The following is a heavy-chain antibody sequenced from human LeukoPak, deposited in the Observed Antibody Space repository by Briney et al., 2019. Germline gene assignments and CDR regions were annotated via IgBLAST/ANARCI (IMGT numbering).Heavy chain of an antibody. D-gene: IGHD5-24*01. CDR3: ARDPVEMATSDAFDI. J-gene: IGHJ3*02. Sequence: SETLSLTCTVSGYSISSGYYWGWTRQPPGKGLEWIGSIYHSGSTYYNPSLKSRVTISVDTSKNQFSLKLSSVTAADTAVYYCARDPVEMATSDAFDIWGQGTMVTVSS. CDR1: GYSISSGYY. CDR2: IYHSGST. V-gene: IGHV4-38-2*02.